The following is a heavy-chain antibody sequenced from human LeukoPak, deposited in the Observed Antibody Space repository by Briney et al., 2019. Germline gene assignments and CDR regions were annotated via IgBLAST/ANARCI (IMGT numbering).Heavy chain of an antibody. J-gene: IGHJ4*02. Sequence: GESLKISCKGSEYSFTSYWIGWVRQMPGKGLEWMGIIYPGDSDTRYSPSFQGQVTISADKSISTAYLQWSSLKASDTAMYYCARQYYAYYDSSGYYIDYWGQGTLVTVSS. V-gene: IGHV5-51*01. CDR2: IYPGDSDT. D-gene: IGHD3-22*01. CDR3: ARQYYAYYDSSGYYIDY. CDR1: EYSFTSYW.